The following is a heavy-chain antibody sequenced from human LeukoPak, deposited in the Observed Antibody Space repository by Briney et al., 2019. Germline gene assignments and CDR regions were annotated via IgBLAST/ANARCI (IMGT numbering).Heavy chain of an antibody. V-gene: IGHV3-66*01. Sequence: GGSLRLSCAASGFTFNNYNMSWVRQAPGKGLEWVSIIYSGGTTYYADSVKGRFTISRDNSKNTLYLQMNSLRAEDAAVYYCARDLLTVAGYFDYWGQGTLVTVSS. CDR2: IYSGGTT. CDR3: ARDLLTVAGYFDY. D-gene: IGHD6-19*01. CDR1: GFTFNNYN. J-gene: IGHJ4*02.